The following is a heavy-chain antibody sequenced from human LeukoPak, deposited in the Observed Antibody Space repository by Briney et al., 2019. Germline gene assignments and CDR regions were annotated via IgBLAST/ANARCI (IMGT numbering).Heavy chain of an antibody. J-gene: IGHJ4*02. V-gene: IGHV1-18*01. CDR1: GYTFNSYD. D-gene: IGHD3-3*01. CDR3: ARVLRYDFWSAYYFDY. Sequence: ASVKVSCKASGYTFNSYDITWVRQAPGQGLEWMAWISTYNGNTNYAQKVQGRVTMTTDTSTSTAYMELRSLRSDDPAVYYCARVLRYDFWSAYYFDYWGQGTLVTVSS. CDR2: ISTYNGNT.